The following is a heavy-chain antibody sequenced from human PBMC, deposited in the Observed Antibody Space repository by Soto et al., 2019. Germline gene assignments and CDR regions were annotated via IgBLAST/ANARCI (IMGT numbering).Heavy chain of an antibody. J-gene: IGHJ3*02. CDR3: ARGEILLWRRGDIDAFDI. CDR1: GYTFTSYD. D-gene: IGHD5-18*01. Sequence: ASVKVSCKASGYTFTSYDINWVRQATGQGLEWMGWINPNSGGTNYPQKFQGSDTMTRDTSISTAYMELSRLRSNDTAVYNCARGEILLWRRGDIDAFDIWGQGTMVTVSS. V-gene: IGHV1-2*02. CDR2: INPNSGGT.